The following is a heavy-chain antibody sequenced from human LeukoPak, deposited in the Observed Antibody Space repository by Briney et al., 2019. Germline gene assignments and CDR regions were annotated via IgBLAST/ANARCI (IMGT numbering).Heavy chain of an antibody. V-gene: IGHV3-23*01. Sequence: TGGSLRLSCAASGFTFSSYAMSWVRQAPGKGLEWVSAISGSGGSTYYADSVKGRFTISRDNSKNTLYLQMNSLRAEDTAVYYCAKKKNILTGLDYFDYWGQGTLVTVSS. CDR3: AKKKNILTGLDYFDY. CDR1: GFTFSSYA. J-gene: IGHJ4*02. D-gene: IGHD3-9*01. CDR2: ISGSGGST.